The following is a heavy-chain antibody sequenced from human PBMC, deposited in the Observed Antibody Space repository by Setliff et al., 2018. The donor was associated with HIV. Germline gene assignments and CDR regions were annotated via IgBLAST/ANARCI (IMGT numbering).Heavy chain of an antibody. CDR1: GGTFGGNA. CDR2: IIPIFGTV. J-gene: IGHJ6*02. Sequence: SVKVSCKVSGGTFGGNAFSWVRQAPGQGLEWMGGIIPIFGTVSHTQKFQGRVRISTDESTNTVYMELTSLRSEDTAVYYCASGENLQPRMDVWGQGTTVTVSS. V-gene: IGHV1-69*05. D-gene: IGHD5-18*01. CDR3: ASGENLQPRMDV.